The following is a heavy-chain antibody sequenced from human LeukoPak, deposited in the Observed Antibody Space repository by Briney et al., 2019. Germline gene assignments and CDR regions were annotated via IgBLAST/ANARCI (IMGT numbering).Heavy chain of an antibody. Sequence: GGSLRLSCAASGFTFSSYAMSRVRQAPGKGLEWVSTISGSGGTTYYADSVKGRLTISRDNSKNTLYLQMNSLRAEDTAVYYCAKGEHLMNWYFDLWGSGTLVTVSS. CDR3: AKGEHLMNWYFDL. V-gene: IGHV3-23*01. CDR2: ISGSGGTT. D-gene: IGHD3-16*01. CDR1: GFTFSSYA. J-gene: IGHJ2*01.